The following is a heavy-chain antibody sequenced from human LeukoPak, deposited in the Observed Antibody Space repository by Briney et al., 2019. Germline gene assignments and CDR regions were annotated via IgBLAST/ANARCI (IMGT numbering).Heavy chain of an antibody. Sequence: SETLSLTCTVSGGSISSYYWSWIRQPPGKGLEWIGYIYYSGSTSYNPSLKSRVTISVDTSKNQFSLKLSSVTAADTAVYYSARDSGKRRFGVDAFDIWGQGTMVTVSS. V-gene: IGHV4-59*01. CDR2: IYYSGST. CDR3: ARDSGKRRFGVDAFDI. CDR1: GGSISSYY. D-gene: IGHD3-10*01. J-gene: IGHJ3*02.